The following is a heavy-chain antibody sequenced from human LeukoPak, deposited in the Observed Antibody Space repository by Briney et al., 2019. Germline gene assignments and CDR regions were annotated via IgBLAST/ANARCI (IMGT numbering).Heavy chain of an antibody. V-gene: IGHV1-8*02. CDR1: GYTFTSYD. Sequence: GASVKVSCKTSGYTFTSYDINWVRQATGQGLEWMGWMNPNSGNTGYAQKLQGRVIMTRNTSISTAYMDLSSLTSEDTAVYYCAIGKLASRRGSWFDPWGQGTLVTVSS. D-gene: IGHD6-6*01. J-gene: IGHJ5*02. CDR2: MNPNSGNT. CDR3: AIGKLASRRGSWFDP.